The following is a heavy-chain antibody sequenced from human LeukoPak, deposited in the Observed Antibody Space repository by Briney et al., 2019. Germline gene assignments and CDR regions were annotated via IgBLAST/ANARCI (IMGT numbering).Heavy chain of an antibody. V-gene: IGHV3-48*01. Sequence: GGSLRLSCAASGFTFNSYNMNWVRQAPGKGLEWVSYISGSSNTIYYADSVKGRFTISRDNAKNSLFLQMNSLRAEDTALYYCAKGPTYYYHSTGYYPFDYWGQGTLVTVSS. CDR2: ISGSSNTI. D-gene: IGHD3-22*01. CDR1: GFTFNSYN. J-gene: IGHJ4*02. CDR3: AKGPTYYYHSTGYYPFDY.